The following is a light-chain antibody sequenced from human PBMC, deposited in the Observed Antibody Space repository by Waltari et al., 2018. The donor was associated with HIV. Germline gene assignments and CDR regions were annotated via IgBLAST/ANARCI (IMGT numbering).Light chain of an antibody. CDR3: VLYMGSGIWA. J-gene: IGLJ3*02. CDR1: SGSVSTSYS. CDR2: STN. V-gene: IGLV8-61*01. Sequence: QTVVTPEPSFSVSPGGTVTLTCDLSSGSVSTSYSPSWYQQTPGQAPRSLIYSTNTRSSEFPDGFSGSILGNKAALPITGAQADDESDYYCVLYMGSGIWAFGGGTKLTVL.